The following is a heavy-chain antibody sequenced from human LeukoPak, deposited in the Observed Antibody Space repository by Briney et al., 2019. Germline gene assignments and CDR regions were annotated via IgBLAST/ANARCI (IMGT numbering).Heavy chain of an antibody. V-gene: IGHV3-53*01. J-gene: IGHJ4*02. CDR3: ASNLGIDSSVSY. CDR1: GFTVSSNY. D-gene: IGHD3-22*01. Sequence: PGGSLRLSCAASGFTVSSNYMSWVRQAQGKGLEWVSVIYSGGSTYYADSVKGRFTISRDNSKNTLYLQMNSLRAEDTAVYYCASNLGIDSSVSYWGQGTLVTVSS. CDR2: IYSGGST.